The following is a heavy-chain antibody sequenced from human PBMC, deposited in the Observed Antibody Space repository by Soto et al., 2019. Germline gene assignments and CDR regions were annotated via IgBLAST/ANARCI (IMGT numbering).Heavy chain of an antibody. CDR1: GGSVSSGSYY. J-gene: IGHJ2*01. CDR3: ARDPLVPRGDWYFDL. Sequence: QVQLQESGPGLVKPSETLSLTCTVSGGSVSSGSYYWSWIRQPPGKGLEWIGYIYYSGSTNYNPSLKSRVTISVDTSKNQFSLKLSSVTAADTAVYYCARDPLVPRGDWYFDLWGRGTLVTVSS. V-gene: IGHV4-61*01. D-gene: IGHD3-10*01. CDR2: IYYSGST.